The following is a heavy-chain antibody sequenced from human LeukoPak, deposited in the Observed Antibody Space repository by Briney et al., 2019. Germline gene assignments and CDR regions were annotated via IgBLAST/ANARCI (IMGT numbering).Heavy chain of an antibody. CDR1: GYSFSTYW. Sequence: GESLKISCKGSGYSFSTYWIAWVRQMPGKGLEWMGIIYPGDSDTRYSPSFQGQVTISADKSISTAYLQWSSLRASDTAMYYCARPVYSSSWYSFDYWGQGTLVTVSS. CDR2: IYPGDSDT. V-gene: IGHV5-51*01. J-gene: IGHJ4*02. CDR3: ARPVYSSSWYSFDY. D-gene: IGHD6-13*01.